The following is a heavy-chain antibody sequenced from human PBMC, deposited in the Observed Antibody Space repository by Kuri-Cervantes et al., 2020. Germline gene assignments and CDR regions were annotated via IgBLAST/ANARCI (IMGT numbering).Heavy chain of an antibody. CDR1: GGSISSYY. CDR2: IYYSGST. CDR3: ARVFSYYYDSSGYYSD. J-gene: IGHJ4*02. V-gene: IGHV4-59*12. Sequence: GSLRLSCTVSGGSISSYYWSWIRQPPGKGLEWIGYIYYSGSTNYNPSLKSRVNISVDTSKNQFSLKLSSVTAADTAVYYCARVFSYYYDSSGYYSDWGQGTLVTVSS. D-gene: IGHD3-22*01.